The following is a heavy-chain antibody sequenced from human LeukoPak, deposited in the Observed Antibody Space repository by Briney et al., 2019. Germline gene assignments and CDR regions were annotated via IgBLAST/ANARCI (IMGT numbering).Heavy chain of an antibody. Sequence: GESLKISCKGSGYSFTSYWISWVRQMPGKGLEWMGRIDPSDSYTNYSPSFQGHVTISADKSISTAYLQWSSLKASDTAMYYCARRRSGYDYAFDIWGQGTMVTVFS. D-gene: IGHD5-12*01. CDR2: IDPSDSYT. CDR3: ARRRSGYDYAFDI. J-gene: IGHJ3*02. V-gene: IGHV5-10-1*01. CDR1: GYSFTSYW.